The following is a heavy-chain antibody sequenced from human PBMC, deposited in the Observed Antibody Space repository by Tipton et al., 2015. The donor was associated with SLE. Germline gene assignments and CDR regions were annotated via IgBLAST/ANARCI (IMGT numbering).Heavy chain of an antibody. CDR2: IKSKANGGTT. J-gene: IGHJ4*02. V-gene: IGHV3-15*05. D-gene: IGHD3-22*01. Sequence: SLRLSCAASGFTFSNAWMRWVRQAPGKGLEWVGRIKSKANGGTTDYAAPMKGRFTISRDDSENTLYLQMNSLKIDDTAVYYCVSYRDSSGHHFDYWGQGTLVTVTS. CDR3: VSYRDSSGHHFDY. CDR1: GFTFSNAW.